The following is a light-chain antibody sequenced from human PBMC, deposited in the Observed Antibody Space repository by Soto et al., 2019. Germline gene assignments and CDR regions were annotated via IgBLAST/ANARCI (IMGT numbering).Light chain of an antibody. CDR1: QDLISDY. CDR3: QQYNNWPAIT. CDR2: GAS. J-gene: IGKJ5*01. Sequence: EIVLTQSPGTLSLAPGERATLSCRASQDLISDYLAWYQQKPGQPPRLLIYGASLRATGIPDRFSGSGSGTDFTLTISRLEPEDFAVYYCQQYNNWPAITFGQGTRLEIK. V-gene: IGKV3-20*01.